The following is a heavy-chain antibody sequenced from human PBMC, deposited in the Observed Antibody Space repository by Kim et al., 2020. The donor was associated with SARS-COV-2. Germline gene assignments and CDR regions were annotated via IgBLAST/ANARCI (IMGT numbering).Heavy chain of an antibody. J-gene: IGHJ4*02. CDR3: VRVSDIWFGIDY. D-gene: IGHD3-10*01. V-gene: IGHV3-30*03. Sequence: GGSLRLSCATSGFTFSKFVMHWVRQAPGKGLEWVAIVSKDGSNKDYADSVRGRFTISRDNSKNTLSLQLESLTVEDSGTYYCVRVSDIWFGIDYWGQGTQVTVSS. CDR2: VSKDGSNK. CDR1: GFTFSKFV.